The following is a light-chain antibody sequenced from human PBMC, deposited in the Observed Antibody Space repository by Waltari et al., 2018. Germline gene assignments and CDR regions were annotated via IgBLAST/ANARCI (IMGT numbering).Light chain of an antibody. J-gene: IGKJ1*01. CDR3: HQYMSYPWT. CDR2: SAS. V-gene: IGKV3-11*01. CDR1: QSVSYS. Sequence: EIVLTQSPATLSLSPGERATLSCRASQSVSYSLAWYQQKPGQTPRLLIYSASNRATGIPARFSGSGSGSDFTLTINGLQPDDFAIYYCHQYMSYPWTFGLGTKVEIK.